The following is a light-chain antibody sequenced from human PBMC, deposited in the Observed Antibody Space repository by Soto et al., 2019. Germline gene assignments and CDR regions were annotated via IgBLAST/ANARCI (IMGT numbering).Light chain of an antibody. V-gene: IGKV3-15*01. Sequence: EIVMTQSPATLSLSPGERAALSCRASQSINSELAWYQQKPGQPPRLLIYGASTRATGVPARFTASESGSAFTLTISGLQSEDFAVYYCQHGHNWPLTFGQGTRLEI. CDR2: GAS. CDR3: QHGHNWPLT. J-gene: IGKJ2*01. CDR1: QSINSE.